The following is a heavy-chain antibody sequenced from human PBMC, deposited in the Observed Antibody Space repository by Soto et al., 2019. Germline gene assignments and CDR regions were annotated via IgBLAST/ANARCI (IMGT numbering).Heavy chain of an antibody. CDR2: ISYDGSYQ. Sequence: PGCSRILASPSYGVTFSTWFLHCFREAPCKRLMSVGLISYDGSYQYYAESMKGRFTISRDNSKNTLYLQLNSLRAADTAVYYCAKDPTYDSSGYYFYYGMDVWGQGTTVTVS. D-gene: IGHD3-22*01. V-gene: IGHV3-30*18. CDR1: GVTFSTWF. J-gene: IGHJ6*02. CDR3: AKDPTYDSSGYYFYYGMDV.